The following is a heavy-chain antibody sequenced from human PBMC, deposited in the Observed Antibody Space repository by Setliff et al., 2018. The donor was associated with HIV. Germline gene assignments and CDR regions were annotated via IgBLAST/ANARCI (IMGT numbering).Heavy chain of an antibody. CDR3: ARVGSWDGVEYHDALDI. CDR1: GGSVSSGNYY. J-gene: IGHJ3*02. CDR2: IYYSGSI. Sequence: SETLSLPCSVSGGSVSSGNYYWSWIRQPPGKGLEWIGYIYYSGSIQYNPSLKSRVTISVDTSKNQFSLKLSSVTAADTAVYYCARVGSWDGVEYHDALDIWGRGTMVTVSS. V-gene: IGHV4-61*01. D-gene: IGHD2-15*01.